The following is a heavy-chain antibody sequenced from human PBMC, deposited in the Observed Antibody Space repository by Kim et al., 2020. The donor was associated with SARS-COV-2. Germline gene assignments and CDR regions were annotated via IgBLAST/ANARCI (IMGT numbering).Heavy chain of an antibody. D-gene: IGHD6-13*01. J-gene: IGHJ4*02. CDR3: ASTTFSSWYGESMLDFDY. CDR1: GGSISSSSYY. V-gene: IGHV4-39*01. Sequence: SETLSLTSTVSGGSISSSSYYWVWIRQPPGKGLEWIGSIYYSGSTYYNPSLKSRVTISVDTSKNQFSLKLSSVTAADTAVYYCASTTFSSWYGESMLDFDYWGQGTLVTVSS. CDR2: IYYSGST.